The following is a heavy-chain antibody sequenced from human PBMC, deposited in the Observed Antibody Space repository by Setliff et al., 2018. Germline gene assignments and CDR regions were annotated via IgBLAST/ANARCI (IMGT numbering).Heavy chain of an antibody. D-gene: IGHD2-2*01. CDR1: YYSISSGYY. CDR2: MYHSGST. V-gene: IGHV4-38-2*01. CDR3: ARHIWGAKMQLPHDVFDI. Sequence: SETLSLTFAVSYYSISSGYYWGWIRQPPGKGLEWIGSMYHSGSTYYSPSLESRVTISVDMSKNHLSLKLSSVTAADTAVYYCARHIWGAKMQLPHDVFDIWGQGTMVTVSS. J-gene: IGHJ3*02.